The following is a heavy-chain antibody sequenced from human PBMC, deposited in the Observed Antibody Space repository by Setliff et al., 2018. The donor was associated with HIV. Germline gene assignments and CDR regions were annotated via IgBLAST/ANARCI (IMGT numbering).Heavy chain of an antibody. D-gene: IGHD2-15*01. J-gene: IGHJ3*02. V-gene: IGHV1-8*01. CDR1: GYTFTSDD. Sequence: ASVKVSCKASGYTFTSDDINWVRQATGQGLEWMGWMNPNSANTGYAQKFQGRVTMTRNTSISTAYMELSSLRSEDTAVYYCVRGGRAMGYCSGGTCLDNAFDIWGQGTMVTVSS. CDR2: MNPNSANT. CDR3: VRGGRAMGYCSGGTCLDNAFDI.